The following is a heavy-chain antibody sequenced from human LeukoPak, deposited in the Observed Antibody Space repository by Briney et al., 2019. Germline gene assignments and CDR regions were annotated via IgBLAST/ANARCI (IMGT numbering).Heavy chain of an antibody. D-gene: IGHD3-10*01. V-gene: IGHV5-51*01. CDR2: IYPGDSDT. Sequence: GESLKISCKGSGYSFTSYWIGWVRQMPGKGLEWMGIIYPGDSDTRYNPSFQGQVTISADKSISTAYLQWSSLKASDTAMYYCARLAAGFGELDDWFDPWGQGTLVTVSS. CDR1: GYSFTSYW. CDR3: ARLAAGFGELDDWFDP. J-gene: IGHJ5*02.